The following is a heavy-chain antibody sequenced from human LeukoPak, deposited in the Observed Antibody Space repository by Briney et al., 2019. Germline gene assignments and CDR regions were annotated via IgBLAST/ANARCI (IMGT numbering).Heavy chain of an antibody. D-gene: IGHD3-10*01. CDR1: GNSISSGYY. Sequence: SETLSLTCTVSGNSISSGYYWAWIRQPPGKGPEWIGSVYHTGSTYYNPSLKSRVTISVDTSKNQFSLKLSSVTAADTAVYYCARHHYYGSGYAMDYWGQGTPVTVSS. V-gene: IGHV4-38-2*02. CDR3: ARHHYYGSGYAMDY. J-gene: IGHJ4*02. CDR2: VYHTGST.